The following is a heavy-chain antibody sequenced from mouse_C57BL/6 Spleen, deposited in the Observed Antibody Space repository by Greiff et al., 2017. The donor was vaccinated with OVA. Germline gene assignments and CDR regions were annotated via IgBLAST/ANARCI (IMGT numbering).Heavy chain of an antibody. Sequence: EVKLMESGGGLVKPGGSLKLSCAASGFTFSSYTMSWVRQTPEKRLEWVATISGGGGNTYYPDSVKGRFTISRDNAKNTLYLQMSSLRSEDTALYYCARGDYGYWYFDVWGTGTTVTVSS. J-gene: IGHJ1*03. CDR1: GFTFSSYT. CDR3: ARGDYGYWYFDV. V-gene: IGHV5-9*01. D-gene: IGHD1-1*02. CDR2: ISGGGGNT.